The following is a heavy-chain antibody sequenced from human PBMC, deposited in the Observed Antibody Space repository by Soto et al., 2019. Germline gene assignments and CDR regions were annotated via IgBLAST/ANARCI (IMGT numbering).Heavy chain of an antibody. CDR2: IGLGSSTK. V-gene: IGHV3-48*01. CDR1: GFNFRNYG. D-gene: IGHD5-12*01. J-gene: IGHJ6*02. CDR3: ARAYAPIGLRSGMIV. Sequence: GGSLRLSCAASGFNFRNYGMNWVRQAPGKGLEWVSYIGLGSSTKYYADSVEGRFTISRDNAKNSLYLQMNSLRAEDTALYYCARAYAPIGLRSGMIVWGQGTTVTVSS.